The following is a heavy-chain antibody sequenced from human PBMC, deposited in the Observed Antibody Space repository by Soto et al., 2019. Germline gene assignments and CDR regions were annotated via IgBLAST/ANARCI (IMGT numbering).Heavy chain of an antibody. CDR1: GFTFSSYG. CDR3: AKEVWGGPMDV. Sequence: QVQLVESGGGVVQPGRSLRLSCAASGFTFSSYGMHWVRQAPGKGLEWVAVISYDGSNKYYADSVKGRFTISRDNSTNSLYLQMNSLRAEDTAVYYCAKEVWGGPMDVWGQGTTVTVSS. J-gene: IGHJ6*02. V-gene: IGHV3-30*18. D-gene: IGHD3-16*01. CDR2: ISYDGSNK.